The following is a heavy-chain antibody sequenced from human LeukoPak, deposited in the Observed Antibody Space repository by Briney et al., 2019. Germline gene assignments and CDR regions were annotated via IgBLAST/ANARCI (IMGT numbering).Heavy chain of an antibody. CDR1: GYSFTSYW. CDR3: ARHGSGSGSYYNAPIDY. V-gene: IGHV5-51*01. J-gene: IGHJ4*02. D-gene: IGHD3-10*01. CDR2: IYPGDSDT. Sequence: GESLKISCKGSGYSFTSYWIGWVRQMPGKGLEWMGIIYPGDSDTRYSPSLQGQVTISADKSISTAYLQWSSLKASDTAMYYCARHGSGSGSYYNAPIDYWGQGTLVTVSS.